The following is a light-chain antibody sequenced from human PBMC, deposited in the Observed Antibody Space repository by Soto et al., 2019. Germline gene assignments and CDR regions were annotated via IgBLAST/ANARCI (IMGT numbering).Light chain of an antibody. V-gene: IGLV2-14*01. CDR3: SSYTGSNSIV. CDR2: GVS. Sequence: QSALTQPASVSGSPGQSITISCTGTSSYFVDYTRVSWHQHRPGKAPKVLILGVSYRLSGVSNRFSGSKSGNTASLTISGLQAEDEADYYCSSYTGSNSIVFGGGTKLTVL. J-gene: IGLJ2*01. CDR1: SSYFVDYTR.